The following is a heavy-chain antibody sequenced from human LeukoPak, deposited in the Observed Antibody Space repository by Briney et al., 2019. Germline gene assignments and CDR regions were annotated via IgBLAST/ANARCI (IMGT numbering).Heavy chain of an antibody. D-gene: IGHD5-18*01. J-gene: IGHJ4*02. Sequence: GASVKVSCKASGGTFISYAISWVRQAPGQGLEWMGGIIPIFGTANYAQKFQGRVTITTDESTSTAYMELSSLRSEDTAVYYCASNSYGYFYCDYWGQGTLVTVSS. V-gene: IGHV1-69*05. CDR2: IIPIFGTA. CDR3: ASNSYGYFYCDY. CDR1: GGTFISYA.